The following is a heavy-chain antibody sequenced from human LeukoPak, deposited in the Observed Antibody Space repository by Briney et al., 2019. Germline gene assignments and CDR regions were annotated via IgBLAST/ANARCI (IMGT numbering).Heavy chain of an antibody. CDR2: IDSGSSVI. CDR1: GFSFSSYE. V-gene: IGHV3-48*03. CDR3: AREVTVTPDALDV. Sequence: GGSLRLSCAASGFSFSSYEMSWVRQAPGKGLGWVAYIDSGSSVIKYADSVKGRFTVSRGNTQNSLYLQLNNLRVEDTAVYYCAREVTVTPDALDVWGQGTMVTVSS. J-gene: IGHJ3*01. D-gene: IGHD5-18*01.